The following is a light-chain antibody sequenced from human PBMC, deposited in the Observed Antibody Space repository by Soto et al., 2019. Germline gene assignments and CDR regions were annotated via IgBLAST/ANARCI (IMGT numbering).Light chain of an antibody. Sequence: QSALTQPRSVSGSPRQSVTISCTGTSSDVGGYDYVSWYQQHPGKAPKLILYDVNQRPSGVPDRFSGSKSGNAASLTISGLQSEDEADSYCCSFSGTNTLYVFGTGTKLTVL. CDR1: SSDVGGYDY. CDR2: DVN. CDR3: CSFSGTNTLYV. J-gene: IGLJ1*01. V-gene: IGLV2-11*01.